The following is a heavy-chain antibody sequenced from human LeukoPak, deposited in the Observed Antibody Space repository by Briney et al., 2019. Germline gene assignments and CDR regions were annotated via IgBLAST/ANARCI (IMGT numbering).Heavy chain of an antibody. J-gene: IGHJ4*02. V-gene: IGHV1-2*04. Sequence: APVKVSCKASGYTFTGYYMHWVRQAPGQGLEWMGWINPNSGGTNYAQKFQSWVTMTRDTSISTAYMELSRLRSDDTAVYYCARGYSSSWYYDYWGQGTLVTVSS. CDR1: GYTFTGYY. D-gene: IGHD6-13*01. CDR2: INPNSGGT. CDR3: ARGYSSSWYYDY.